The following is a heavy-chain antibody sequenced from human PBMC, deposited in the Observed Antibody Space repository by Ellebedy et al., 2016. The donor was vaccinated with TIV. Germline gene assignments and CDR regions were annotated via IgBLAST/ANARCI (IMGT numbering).Heavy chain of an antibody. CDR1: GYTLTELS. J-gene: IGHJ4*02. Sequence: AASVKVSCKVSGYTLTELSMHWVPQSPGKGLEWMGAFDPEDGQTIYAQKFQGRVTMTTDTSTNTAYMELSRLRSDDTAVYYCARDVTAMGTMTYWGQGTLVTVSS. CDR3: ARDVTAMGTMTY. D-gene: IGHD5-18*01. CDR2: FDPEDGQT. V-gene: IGHV1-24*01.